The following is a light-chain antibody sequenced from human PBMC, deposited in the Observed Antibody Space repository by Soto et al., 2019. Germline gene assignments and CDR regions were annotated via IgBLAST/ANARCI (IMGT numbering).Light chain of an antibody. CDR2: GSS. J-gene: IGKJ4*01. CDR1: QSVSSN. CDR3: HQYGSSPFT. V-gene: IGKV3-15*01. Sequence: EIVMTQSPATLSVSPGERVTLSCRASQSVSSNLAWYQQKPGQAPRLLFYGSSTKATGIPARFSGSGSGTEFTLTLSRLEPEDFAVYYCHQYGSSPFTFGGGTKVDIK.